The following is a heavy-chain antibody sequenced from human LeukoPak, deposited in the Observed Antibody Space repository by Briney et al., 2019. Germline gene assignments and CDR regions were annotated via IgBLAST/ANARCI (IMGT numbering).Heavy chain of an antibody. CDR2: IIPMFGTT. V-gene: IGHV1-69*05. CDR1: GGTFSSYG. Sequence: GASVKVSCKASGGTFSSYGISWVRQAPGQGLEWMGGIIPMFGTTNYAQKFQGRVTMTRDMSTSTVYMELSSLRSEDTAVYYCARAGVDILTGYSVRWFDPWGQGTLVTVSS. CDR3: ARAGVDILTGYSVRWFDP. J-gene: IGHJ5*02. D-gene: IGHD3-9*01.